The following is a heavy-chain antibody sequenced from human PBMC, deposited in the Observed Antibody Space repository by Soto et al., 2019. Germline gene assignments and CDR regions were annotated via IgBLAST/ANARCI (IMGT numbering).Heavy chain of an antibody. D-gene: IGHD2-2*01. CDR1: GYTFTSYY. CDR2: INPSGGST. CDR3: ARDPVVPAAMDYYYGMDV. V-gene: IGHV1-46*01. Sequence: ASVKVSCKASGYTFTSYYMHWVRQAPGQGLESMGIINPSGGSTSYAQKFQGRVTMTRDTSTSTVYMELSSLRSEDTAVYYCARDPVVPAAMDYYYGMDVWGQGTTVTVSS. J-gene: IGHJ6*02.